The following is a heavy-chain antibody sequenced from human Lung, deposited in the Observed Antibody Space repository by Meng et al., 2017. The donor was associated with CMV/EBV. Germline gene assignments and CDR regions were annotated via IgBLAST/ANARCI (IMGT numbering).Heavy chain of an antibody. J-gene: IGHJ1*01. D-gene: IGHD3-10*01. CDR1: GDSIPNHTW. V-gene: IGHV4-4*02. Sequence: QWRASGPALLQPSWPLSLACAVTGDSIPNHTWWACVRQPPGKGLEWIGEIPHRGSSAYNPSLKSRVSMSIDKSKTQLSLKLTSVTAADTAVYHCLRGSGGSVWGQGTLVTVSS. CDR3: LRGSGGSV. CDR2: IPHRGSS.